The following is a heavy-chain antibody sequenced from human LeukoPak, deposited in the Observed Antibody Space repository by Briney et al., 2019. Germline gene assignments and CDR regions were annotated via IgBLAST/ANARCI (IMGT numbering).Heavy chain of an antibody. D-gene: IGHD3-22*01. CDR1: GGSISSGGYY. CDR2: IYYSGST. J-gene: IGHJ5*02. CDR3: ARAINSSGYYYARKVYNWFDP. V-gene: IGHV4-31*03. Sequence: SETLSLTCTVSGGSISSGGYYWSWIRQHPGKGLEWIGYIYYSGSTYYNPSLKSRVTTSVDTSKNQFSLKLSSVTAADTAVYYCARAINSSGYYYARKVYNWFDPWGQGTLVTVSS.